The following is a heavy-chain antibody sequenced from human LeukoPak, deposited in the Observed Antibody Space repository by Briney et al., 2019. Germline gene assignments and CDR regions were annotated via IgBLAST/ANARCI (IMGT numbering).Heavy chain of an antibody. D-gene: IGHD1-7*01. CDR1: GLTFSSYS. Sequence: PGGSLRLTCAASGLTFSSYSMDWVRQAPEKGLEWVSCISSSSSYIYYADSVKGRFTISRDNAKNSLYLQMNSLRVEDTAVYYCARAHNWKYGTFDYWGQGTLVTVSS. CDR3: ARAHNWKYGTFDY. J-gene: IGHJ4*02. V-gene: IGHV3-21*01. CDR2: ISSSSSYI.